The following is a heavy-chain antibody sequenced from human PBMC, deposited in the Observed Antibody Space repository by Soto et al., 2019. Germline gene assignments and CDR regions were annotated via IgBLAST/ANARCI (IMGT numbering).Heavy chain of an antibody. D-gene: IGHD2-2*01. CDR3: ARAWYCSSTSCYPAFDY. Sequence: SETLSLTCTVSGGSISSGDYYWSWIRQPPGKGLEWIGYIYYSGSTYYNPSLKSRVTISVDTSKNQFSLKLSSVTAADTAVYYCARAWYCSSTSCYPAFDYWGQGTLVTVSS. V-gene: IGHV4-30-4*01. J-gene: IGHJ4*02. CDR1: GGSISSGDYY. CDR2: IYYSGST.